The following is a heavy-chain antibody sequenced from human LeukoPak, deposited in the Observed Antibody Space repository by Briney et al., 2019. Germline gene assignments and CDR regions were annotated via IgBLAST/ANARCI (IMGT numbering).Heavy chain of an antibody. CDR3: ARAITAAQYFFDY. J-gene: IGHJ4*02. D-gene: IGHD1-20*01. CDR1: GFTFSSYS. Sequence: GGSLRLSCAGSGFTFSSYSMNWVRQAPGKGLEWVASISSSSTYIYYADSVKGRSTISRDNAKKSLDLQLNSLRAEDTAVYYCARAITAAQYFFDYWGQGTRVTVSS. V-gene: IGHV3-21*01. CDR2: ISSSSTYI.